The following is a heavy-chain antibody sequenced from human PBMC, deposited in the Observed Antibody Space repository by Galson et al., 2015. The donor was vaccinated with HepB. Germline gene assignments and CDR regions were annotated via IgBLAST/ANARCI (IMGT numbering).Heavy chain of an antibody. CDR3: AREEDRQQRVLGDVQH. CDR2: ITYDGGSA. V-gene: IGHV3-30-3*01. CDR1: GFTFNKYA. J-gene: IGHJ1*01. Sequence: SLRLSCAASGFTFNKYAMNWVRQAPGKGLEWVAIITYDGGSAYYADSVKGRFTISRDNSKSTLSLQMNSLKSQDTAVYYCAREEDRQQRVLGDVQHWGHGTLLAVPS. D-gene: IGHD6-13*01.